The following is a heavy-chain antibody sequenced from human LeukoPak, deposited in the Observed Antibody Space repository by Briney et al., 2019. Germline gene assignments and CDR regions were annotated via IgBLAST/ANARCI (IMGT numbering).Heavy chain of an antibody. CDR2: INPNTGGT. CDR1: GYTFTGYY. Sequence: ASVKVSCKASGYTFTGYYMHWVRQAPGQGLEWMGWINPNTGGTNYALKFQGRVTMTRDTSISTAYMELSRLRSDDTAVYYCARKSLGYCSSTTCYGSMDVWGKGTTVTVSS. D-gene: IGHD2-2*01. J-gene: IGHJ6*03. V-gene: IGHV1-2*02. CDR3: ARKSLGYCSSTTCYGSMDV.